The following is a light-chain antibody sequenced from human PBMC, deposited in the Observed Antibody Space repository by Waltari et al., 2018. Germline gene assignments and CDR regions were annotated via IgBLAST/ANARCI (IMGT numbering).Light chain of an antibody. CDR1: QSILYSKTH. Sequence: DIVLTQSPASLAVSLGERATINCKSSQSILYSKTHLSWYQQKPGQPTKFLIYWASTREFGVPDRFRGSGSGADFTLTISSLQAEDVAVYFCQQYYSNPITFGQGTRLEIK. CDR2: WAS. CDR3: QQYYSNPIT. J-gene: IGKJ5*01. V-gene: IGKV4-1*01.